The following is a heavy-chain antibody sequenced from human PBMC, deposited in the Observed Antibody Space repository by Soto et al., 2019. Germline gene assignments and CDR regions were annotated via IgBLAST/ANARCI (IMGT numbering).Heavy chain of an antibody. V-gene: IGHV4-39*01. CDR2: VYYSGGA. D-gene: IGHD2-21*01. Sequence: ETLSLTCAVSGVSIHNSHSFWGWIRQPPGKGLEFIANVYYSGGAHYNPSFKSRVTISVDTATNQVSLRMSSVTAADTAVYFCGRVVEGATRHTDFDSWGQGTLVTVSS. CDR1: GVSIHNSHSF. J-gene: IGHJ5*01. CDR3: GRVVEGATRHTDFDS.